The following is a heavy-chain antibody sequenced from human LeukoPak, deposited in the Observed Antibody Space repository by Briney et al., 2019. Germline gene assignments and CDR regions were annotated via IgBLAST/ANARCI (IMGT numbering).Heavy chain of an antibody. CDR2: IYTSGST. D-gene: IGHD1-1*01. J-gene: IGHJ5*02. V-gene: IGHV4-4*07. CDR3: ARGGPRYNWNGRNWFDP. Sequence: SETLSLTCTVSGGSISSYYWSWIRQPAGKGLEWIGRIYTSGSTNYNPSLKSRVTMSVDTSKNQFSLKLSSVTAADTAVYYCARGGPRYNWNGRNWFDPWGQGTLVTVSS. CDR1: GGSISSYY.